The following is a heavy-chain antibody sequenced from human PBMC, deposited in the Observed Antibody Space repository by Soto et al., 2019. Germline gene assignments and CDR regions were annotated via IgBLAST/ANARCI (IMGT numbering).Heavy chain of an antibody. CDR1: GFTFSDYY. CDR3: ARHLKPYCSSTSCSIYYYYGMDV. V-gene: IGHV3-11*06. D-gene: IGHD2-2*01. CDR2: ISSSSSYT. J-gene: IGHJ6*02. Sequence: GGSLRLSCAASGFTFSDYYMSWIRQAPGKGLEWVSYISSSSSYTNYADSVKGRFTISRDNAKNSLYLQMNSLRAEDTAVYYCARHLKPYCSSTSCSIYYYYGMDVWGQGTTVTVSS.